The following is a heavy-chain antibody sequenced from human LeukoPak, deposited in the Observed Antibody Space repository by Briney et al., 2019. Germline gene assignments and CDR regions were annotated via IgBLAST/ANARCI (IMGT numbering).Heavy chain of an antibody. Sequence: GASVKVSCKASGGTFSSYAISWVRQAPGQGLEWMGGIIPIFGTANYAQKFQGRVTITADESTSTAYMELSGLRSEDTAVYYCASPHGSGSYSDAFDIWGQGTMVTVSS. CDR1: GGTFSSYA. D-gene: IGHD1-26*01. J-gene: IGHJ3*02. CDR2: IIPIFGTA. CDR3: ASPHGSGSYSDAFDI. V-gene: IGHV1-69*01.